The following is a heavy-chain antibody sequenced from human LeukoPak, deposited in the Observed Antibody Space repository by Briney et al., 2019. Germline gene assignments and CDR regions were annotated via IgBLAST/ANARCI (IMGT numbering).Heavy chain of an antibody. CDR3: ARVEVLPTGPPDYYYYYGMDV. CDR1: GGTFSSYA. V-gene: IGHV1-69*04. CDR2: VIPILGIA. Sequence: VASVKVSCKASGGTFSSYAISWVRQAPGQGLEWMGRVIPILGIANYAQKFRGRVTITADKSTSTAYMELSSLRSEDTAVCYCARVEVLPTGPPDYYYYYGMDVWGQGTTVTVSS. D-gene: IGHD4/OR15-4a*01. J-gene: IGHJ6*02.